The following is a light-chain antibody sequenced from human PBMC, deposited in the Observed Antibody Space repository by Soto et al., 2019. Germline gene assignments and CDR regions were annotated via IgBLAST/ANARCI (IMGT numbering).Light chain of an antibody. V-gene: IGKV3-20*01. J-gene: IGKJ4*01. CDR1: QSVTSDY. Sequence: EIVLTQSPGTLSLSPGERATLSCRASQSVTSDYLAWYQQKPGQAPRLLIYGASRRATGIPDRFSGSGSGTEFSLTISRLAPEDFAVYYCHQYGISPFGGGTKVEIK. CDR2: GAS. CDR3: HQYGISP.